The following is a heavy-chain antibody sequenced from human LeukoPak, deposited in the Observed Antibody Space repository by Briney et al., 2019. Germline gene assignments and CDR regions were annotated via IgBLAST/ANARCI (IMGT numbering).Heavy chain of an antibody. V-gene: IGHV4-34*01. D-gene: IGHD5-24*01. J-gene: IGHJ4*02. Sequence: SETLSLTCAVYGGSFSGHYWRWIRQPPGKGLEWIGEINQSGSANYNPSLKSRVNVSVDTSKNQFSLKPTSVTAADTAVYYCARDVRHRDGYTLGSLDNWGQGNLVTVSS. CDR3: ARDVRHRDGYTLGSLDN. CDR2: INQSGSA. CDR1: GGSFSGHY.